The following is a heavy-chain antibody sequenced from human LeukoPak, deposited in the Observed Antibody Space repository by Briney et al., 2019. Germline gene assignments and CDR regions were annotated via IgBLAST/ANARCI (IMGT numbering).Heavy chain of an antibody. V-gene: IGHV4-59*06. CDR1: GGSISSYY. CDR3: ARAGVTTSRYYYYGMDV. Sequence: ASETLSLTCTVSGGSISSYYWSWIRQHPGKGLEWIGYIYYSGSTYYNPSLKSRVTISVDTSKNQFSLKLSSVTAADTAVYYCARAGVTTSRYYYYGMDVWGQGTTVTVSS. D-gene: IGHD4-11*01. J-gene: IGHJ6*02. CDR2: IYYSGST.